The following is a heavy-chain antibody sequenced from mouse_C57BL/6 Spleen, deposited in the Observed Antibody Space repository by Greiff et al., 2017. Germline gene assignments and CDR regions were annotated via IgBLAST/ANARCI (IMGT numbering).Heavy chain of an antibody. J-gene: IGHJ1*03. CDR1: GYTFTDYE. Sequence: VKLVESGAELVRPGASVTLSCKASGYTFTDYEMHWVKQTPVHGLEWIGAIDPETGGTAYNQKFKGKAILTADKSSSTAYMELRSLTSEDSAVYYCTNYGPWYFDVWGTGTTVTVSS. V-gene: IGHV1-15*01. CDR2: IDPETGGT. D-gene: IGHD1-1*02. CDR3: TNYGPWYFDV.